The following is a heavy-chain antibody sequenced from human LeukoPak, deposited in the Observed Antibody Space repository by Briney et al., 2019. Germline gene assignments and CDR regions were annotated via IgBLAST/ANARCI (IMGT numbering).Heavy chain of an antibody. Sequence: GGSLRLSCAASGFTFSGYSMNWVRQAPGKGLDWVSYISSSSRTIYYAESVKGRFTISRDNAKNSLYLQMNSLRAEDTAVYYCAIPHGWGQGTLVTVSS. CDR3: AIPHG. V-gene: IGHV3-48*04. CDR2: ISSSSRTI. J-gene: IGHJ4*02. CDR1: GFTFSGYS.